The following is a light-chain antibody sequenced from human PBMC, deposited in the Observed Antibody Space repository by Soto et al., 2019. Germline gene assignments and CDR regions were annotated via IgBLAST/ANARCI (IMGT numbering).Light chain of an antibody. CDR1: SSDVGNYNL. Sequence: QSALTKPASVSGSPGQSITISCTGTSSDVGNYNLVSWYQQHPGKAPKFMIYEGSKRPSGVSDRFSGSKSGNTASLTISGLQAEDEADYYCCSYAGSSTYVFGTGTKLTVL. CDR3: CSYAGSSTYV. J-gene: IGLJ1*01. CDR2: EGS. V-gene: IGLV2-23*01.